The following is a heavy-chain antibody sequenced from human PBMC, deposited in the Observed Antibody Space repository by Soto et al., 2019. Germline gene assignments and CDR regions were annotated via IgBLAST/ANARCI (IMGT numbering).Heavy chain of an antibody. Sequence: QLQLQDSGPRLVKPSETLSLTCSVSGGSISSRIYYWGWIRQPPGKGLEWIASIYYSGINYYNPSLESRVTISVDTSKNQFSLLLYSVTAADTAIYYCAKSVTGTLDWGQGTLVTVSS. CDR1: GGSISSRIYY. D-gene: IGHD6-19*01. J-gene: IGHJ4*02. V-gene: IGHV4-39*01. CDR2: IYYSGIN. CDR3: AKSVTGTLD.